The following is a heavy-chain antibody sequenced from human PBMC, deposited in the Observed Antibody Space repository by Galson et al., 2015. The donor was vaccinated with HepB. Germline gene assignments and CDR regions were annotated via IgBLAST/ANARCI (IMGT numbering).Heavy chain of an antibody. Sequence: SLRLSCAASGFTFARYAMTWVRQAPGKGLEWISLISGSGSLRYYAESVKGRFTNSRDNAKKQMYLQMNRRRSEDTAVYYCAKDRVDYYDSDGHIDAFDVWGQGTVVTVSS. CDR3: AKDRVDYYDSDGHIDAFDV. CDR2: ISGSGSLR. J-gene: IGHJ3*01. V-gene: IGHV3-23*01. D-gene: IGHD3-22*01. CDR1: GFTFARYA.